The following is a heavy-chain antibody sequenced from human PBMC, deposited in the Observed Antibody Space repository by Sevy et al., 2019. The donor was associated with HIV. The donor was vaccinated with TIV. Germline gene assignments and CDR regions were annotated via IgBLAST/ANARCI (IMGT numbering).Heavy chain of an antibody. CDR2: IYSGGST. Sequence: GGSLRLSCAASGFTVSSNYMSWVRQAPGKGLEWVSVIYSGGSTYFADSVKGRFTISRDNSKNTLYLQMNSLRAEDTTVYYCAFGVRQWLVLTYLDYWGQGTLVTVSS. CDR3: AFGVRQWLVLTYLDY. V-gene: IGHV3-53*01. D-gene: IGHD6-19*01. CDR1: GFTVSSNY. J-gene: IGHJ4*02.